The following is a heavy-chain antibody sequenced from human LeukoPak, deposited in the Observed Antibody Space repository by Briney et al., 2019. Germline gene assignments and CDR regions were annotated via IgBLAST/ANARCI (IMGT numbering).Heavy chain of an antibody. D-gene: IGHD3-10*01. CDR3: ARDSWFGDHRVFDI. J-gene: IGHJ3*02. Sequence: GSLRLSCAASGFTVSSNYMSWVRQPPGKGLEWIGEINHSGSTNYNPSLKSRVTISVDTSKNQFSLKLSSVTAADTAVYYCARDSWFGDHRVFDIWGQGTRVTVSS. CDR1: GFTVSSNY. V-gene: IGHV4-34*01. CDR2: INHSGST.